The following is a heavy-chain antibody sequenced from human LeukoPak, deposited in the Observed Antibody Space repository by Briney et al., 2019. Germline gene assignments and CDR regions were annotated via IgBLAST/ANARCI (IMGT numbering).Heavy chain of an antibody. CDR2: ISSSGSTI. CDR3: ASARTAYYNWSDP. J-gene: IGHJ5*02. V-gene: IGHV3-11*04. D-gene: IGHD1-1*01. Sequence: PGGSLRLSCAASGFTFSDYYMSWIRQAPGKGLEWVSYISSSGSTIYYADSVKGRFTISRDNAKNSLYLQMNSLRAEDTAVYYCASARTAYYNWSDPWGQGTLVTVSS. CDR1: GFTFSDYY.